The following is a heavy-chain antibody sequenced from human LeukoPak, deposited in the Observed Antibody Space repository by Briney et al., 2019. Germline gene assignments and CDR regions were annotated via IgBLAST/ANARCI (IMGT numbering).Heavy chain of an antibody. Sequence: PGGSLRLSCAASGFTFSSYAMSWVRQAPGKGLEWVSAISGSGGSTYYADSVKGRFSMSRDDSKSTLDLQMNSLRAEDTAVYYCAKDGSSGYYDYFDYWGQGILVTVSS. CDR1: GFTFSSYA. CDR2: ISGSGGST. CDR3: AKDGSSGYYDYFDY. V-gene: IGHV3-23*01. D-gene: IGHD6-19*01. J-gene: IGHJ4*02.